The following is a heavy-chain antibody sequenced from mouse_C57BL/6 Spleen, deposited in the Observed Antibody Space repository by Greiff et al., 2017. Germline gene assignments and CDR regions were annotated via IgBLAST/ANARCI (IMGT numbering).Heavy chain of an antibody. V-gene: IGHV3-6*01. CDR3: ARNDYVAY. Sequence: EVQLVESGPGLVKPSQSLSLTCSVTGYSITSGYYWNWIRQFPGNKLEWMGYISYDGSNNYNPSLKNRISITRDTSKNQFFLKLNSVTTEDTATYYCARNDYVAYWGQGTLVTVSA. CDR1: GYSITSGYY. J-gene: IGHJ3*01. D-gene: IGHD2-4*01. CDR2: ISYDGSN.